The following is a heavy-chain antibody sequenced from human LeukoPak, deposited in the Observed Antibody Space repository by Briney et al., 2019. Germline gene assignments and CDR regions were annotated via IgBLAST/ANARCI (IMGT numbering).Heavy chain of an antibody. D-gene: IGHD2-15*01. J-gene: IGHJ5*02. Sequence: ASVKVSCKASGYTFTSYGISWVRQATGQGLGWMGWMNPNSGGTNYAQKFQGRVTMTRDTSISTAYMELSRLRSDDTAVYYCARSPPHLSVVVVAATPNWFDPWGQGTLVTVSS. CDR2: MNPNSGGT. CDR1: GYTFTSYG. V-gene: IGHV1-2*02. CDR3: ARSPPHLSVVVVAATPNWFDP.